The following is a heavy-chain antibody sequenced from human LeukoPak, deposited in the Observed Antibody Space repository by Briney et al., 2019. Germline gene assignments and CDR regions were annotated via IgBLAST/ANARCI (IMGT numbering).Heavy chain of an antibody. CDR2: IYYSGST. J-gene: IGHJ4*02. Sequence: SETLSLTCTVSGGSISSSSYYWGWIRQPPGKGLEWIGSIYYSGSTYYNPSLKSRVTISVDTSKNQFSLKLNSVTAADTAVYYCARGHIVATMELDYWGQGTLVTVSS. D-gene: IGHD5-12*01. V-gene: IGHV4-39*07. CDR3: ARGHIVATMELDY. CDR1: GGSISSSSYY.